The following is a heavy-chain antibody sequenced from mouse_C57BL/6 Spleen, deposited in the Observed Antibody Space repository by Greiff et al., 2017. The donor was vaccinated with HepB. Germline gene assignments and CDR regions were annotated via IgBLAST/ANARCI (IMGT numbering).Heavy chain of an antibody. V-gene: IGHV1-15*01. CDR3: TRSEWYYGSSDGGAMDY. CDR2: IDPETGGT. D-gene: IGHD1-1*01. J-gene: IGHJ4*01. CDR1: GYTFTDYE. Sequence: QVQLKESGAELVRPGASVTLSCKASGYTFTDYEMHWVKHTPVHGLEWIGAIDPETGGTAYNQKFKGKAILTADKSSSTAYMELRSLTSEDSAVYYCTRSEWYYGSSDGGAMDYWGQGTSVTVSS.